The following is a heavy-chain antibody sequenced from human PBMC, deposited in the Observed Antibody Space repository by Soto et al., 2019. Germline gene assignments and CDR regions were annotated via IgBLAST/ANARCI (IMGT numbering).Heavy chain of an antibody. V-gene: IGHV4-4*07. Sequence: PADTLSLTCTVSGDSISSYFWSCIRQPAGKGLEWIGRVHTSGSTTYNPSLKNRVTISVDTSKSEFSLKMTSVTAAYTDGYYCVREKVVASPGWLDPWGRGTLVTVSS. CDR1: GDSISSYF. D-gene: IGHD2-2*01. CDR3: VREKVVASPGWLDP. CDR2: VHTSGST. J-gene: IGHJ5*02.